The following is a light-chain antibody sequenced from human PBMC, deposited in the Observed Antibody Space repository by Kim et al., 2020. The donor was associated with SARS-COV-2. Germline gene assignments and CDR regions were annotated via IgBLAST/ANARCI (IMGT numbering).Light chain of an antibody. CDR2: QDD. CDR3: QTWDGITAV. J-gene: IGLJ3*02. CDR1: DLGDKY. V-gene: IGLV3-1*01. Sequence: SYELTQPPSESVSPGQTASITCSGDDLGDKYTCWYQQKPGQSPLLVIYQDDRRPSGIPVRFSGSNSGNTATLTISGTQAMDEADYYCQTWDGITAVFGGGTRLTVL.